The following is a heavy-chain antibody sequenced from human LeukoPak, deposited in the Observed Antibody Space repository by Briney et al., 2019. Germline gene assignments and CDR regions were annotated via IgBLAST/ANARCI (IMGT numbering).Heavy chain of an antibody. CDR3: ARDQEGFDY. Sequence: VASVKVSCKASGYTFTSNYIHWERQAPGQGLEWMGMIYPRDGSTSYAQKFQGRVTVTRDTSTSTVHMELSGLRSEDTAVYYCARDQEGFDYWGQGTLVTVSS. V-gene: IGHV1-46*01. CDR1: GYTFTSNY. J-gene: IGHJ4*02. CDR2: IYPRDGST.